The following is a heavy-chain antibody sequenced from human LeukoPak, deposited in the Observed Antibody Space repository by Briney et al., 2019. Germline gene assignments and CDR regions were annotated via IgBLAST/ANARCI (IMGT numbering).Heavy chain of an antibody. J-gene: IGHJ4*02. V-gene: IGHV3-53*01. CDR1: GFTFSSYG. Sequence: GGSLRLSCAASGFTFSSYGMHWVRQAPGKGLEWVSVIYSGGSTYYADSVKGRFTISRDNSKNTLYLQMNSLRAEDTAVYYCAREGYDSSGYYYFDYWGQGTLVTVSS. CDR2: IYSGGST. D-gene: IGHD3-22*01. CDR3: AREGYDSSGYYYFDY.